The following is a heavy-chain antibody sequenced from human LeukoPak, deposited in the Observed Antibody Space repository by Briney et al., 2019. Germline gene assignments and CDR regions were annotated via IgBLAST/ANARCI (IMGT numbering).Heavy chain of an antibody. V-gene: IGHV1-46*01. CDR1: GYTFTGYY. CDR3: ARDPPRSYCSGGSCFGGAKFDY. J-gene: IGHJ4*02. Sequence: GASVKVSCKASGYTFTGYYMHWVRQAPGQGLEWMGIINPSGGSTSYAQKFQGRVTMTRDMSTSTVYMELSSLRSEDTAVYYCARDPPRSYCSGGSCFGGAKFDYWGQGTLVTVSS. CDR2: INPSGGST. D-gene: IGHD2-15*01.